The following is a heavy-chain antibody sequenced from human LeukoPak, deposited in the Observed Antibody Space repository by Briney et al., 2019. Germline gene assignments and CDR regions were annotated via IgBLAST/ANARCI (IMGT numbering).Heavy chain of an antibody. J-gene: IGHJ1*01. CDR1: ADSITSGY. CDR3: AGRGQRYFRD. CDR2: IYGIENT. Sequence: SETLSLTCHITADSITSGYWSWIRQSPGKGLEWIGYIYGIENTDYNPSLKSRVTLSLDTSKNQLSLKLTAVSAADTAVYYCAGRGQRYFRDWGQGTLVTVSS. V-gene: IGHV4-59*08.